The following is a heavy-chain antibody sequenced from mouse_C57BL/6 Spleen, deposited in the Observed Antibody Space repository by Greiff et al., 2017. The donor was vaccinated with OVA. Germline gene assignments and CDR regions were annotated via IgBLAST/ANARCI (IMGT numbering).Heavy chain of an antibody. Sequence: VQLQQSGPELVKPGASVKISCKASGYTFTDYYMNWVKQSHGKSLEWIGDINPNNGGTSYNQKFKGKATLTVDKSSSTAYMELRSLTSEDSAVYYCARTVITTVVDYAMDYWGQGTSVTVSS. CDR1: GYTFTDYY. CDR3: ARTVITTVVDYAMDY. V-gene: IGHV1-26*01. J-gene: IGHJ4*01. CDR2: INPNNGGT. D-gene: IGHD1-1*01.